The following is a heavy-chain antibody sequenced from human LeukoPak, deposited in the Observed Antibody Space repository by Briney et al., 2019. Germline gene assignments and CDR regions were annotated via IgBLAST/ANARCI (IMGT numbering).Heavy chain of an antibody. Sequence: PSETLSLTCTVSGGSISSYYWSWIRQPAGKGLEWIGRIYTSGSTNYNPSLKSRVTMSVDTSKNQFSLKLSSVAAADTAVYYCAGTTCSGGSCTHDYWGQGTLVTVSS. D-gene: IGHD2-15*01. J-gene: IGHJ4*02. V-gene: IGHV4-4*07. CDR1: GGSISSYY. CDR3: AGTTCSGGSCTHDY. CDR2: IYTSGST.